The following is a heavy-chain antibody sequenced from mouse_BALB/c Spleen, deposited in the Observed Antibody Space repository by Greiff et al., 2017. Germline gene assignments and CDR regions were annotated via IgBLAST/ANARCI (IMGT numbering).Heavy chain of an antibody. CDR1: GFTFSSYA. Sequence: EVMLVESGGGLVKPGGSLKLSCAASGFTFSSYAMSWVRQSPEKRLEWVAEISSGGSYTYYPDTVTGRFTISRDNAKNTLYLEMSSLRSEDTAMYYCARHYYGNYEFAYWGQGTLVTVSA. CDR3: ARHYYGNYEFAY. J-gene: IGHJ3*01. D-gene: IGHD2-1*01. V-gene: IGHV5-9-4*01. CDR2: ISSGGSYT.